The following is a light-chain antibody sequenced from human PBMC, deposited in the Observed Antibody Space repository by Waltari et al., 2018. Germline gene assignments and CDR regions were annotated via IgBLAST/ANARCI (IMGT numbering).Light chain of an antibody. CDR2: NDT. V-gene: IGLV1-44*01. CDR3: AAWDDSLNGLS. Sequence: QSVLTQPPSASGTPGNSVTISSSGSGSDIRIKPVTWYQQLPGTAPKLLIYNDTQRPSGVPDRFSGSKSGSSASLAISGLQSDDEANYYCAAWDDSLNGLSFGTGTRVTVL. CDR1: GSDIRIKP. J-gene: IGLJ1*01.